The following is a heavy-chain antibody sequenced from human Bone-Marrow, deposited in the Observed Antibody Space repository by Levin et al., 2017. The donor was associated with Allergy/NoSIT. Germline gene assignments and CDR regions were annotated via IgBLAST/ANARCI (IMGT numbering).Heavy chain of an antibody. CDR3: ARDHAHSYGYEGGLDY. J-gene: IGHJ4*02. V-gene: IGHV3-30*04. Sequence: PGGSLRLSCAASGFTFSSHPMHWVRQAPGKGLECLAVISDDGSNKYYADSVKGRFTISRDNSKKTLYLQMNSLRPDDTAVYYCARDHAHSYGYEGGLDYWGQGTLVTVSS. D-gene: IGHD5-18*01. CDR2: ISDDGSNK. CDR1: GFTFSSHP.